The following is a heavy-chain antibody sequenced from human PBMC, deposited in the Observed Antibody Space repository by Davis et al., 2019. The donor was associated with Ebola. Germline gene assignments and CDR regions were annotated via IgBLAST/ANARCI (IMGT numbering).Heavy chain of an antibody. CDR2: ISNGGRT. Sequence: SETLSLTCSVSGGSVGSDYWSWIRQSPGKGLEWIAFISNGGRTIYNPSLRGRVTISIDTSKNQFSLEVRSVTAADTAVYYCARHKKVSSSWYYFDYWGQGTLVTVSS. CDR3: ARHKKVSSSWYYFDY. J-gene: IGHJ4*02. CDR1: GGSVGSDY. D-gene: IGHD6-13*01. V-gene: IGHV4-59*08.